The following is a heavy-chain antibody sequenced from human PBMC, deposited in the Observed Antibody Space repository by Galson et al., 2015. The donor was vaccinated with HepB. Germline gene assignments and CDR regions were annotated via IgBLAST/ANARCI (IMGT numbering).Heavy chain of an antibody. V-gene: IGHV3-30*18. CDR2: ISYDGSNE. CDR3: AKSLIVITPAAPFDY. J-gene: IGHJ4*02. Sequence: SYGMHWVRQAPGKGLEWVAVISYDGSNEYFADSVKGRFTISRDNSKNTLYLQMNSLRAEDTAVYYCAKSLIVITPAAPFDYWGQGTLVTVSS. CDR1: SYG. D-gene: IGHD2-2*01.